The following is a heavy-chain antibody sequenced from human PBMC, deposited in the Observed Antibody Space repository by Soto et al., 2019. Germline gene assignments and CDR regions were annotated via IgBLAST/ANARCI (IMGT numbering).Heavy chain of an antibody. V-gene: IGHV3-33*01. D-gene: IGHD6-19*01. CDR2: IWYDGSNK. J-gene: IGHJ4*02. CDR3: ARVYSSGWYHEYYFDY. CDR1: GFTFSSYG. Sequence: QVQLVESGGGVVQPGRSLGLSCAASGFTFSSYGMHWVRQAPGKGLEWVAVIWYDGSNKYYADSVKGRFTISRDNSKNTLYLQMNSLRAEDTAVYYCARVYSSGWYHEYYFDYWGQGTLVTVSS.